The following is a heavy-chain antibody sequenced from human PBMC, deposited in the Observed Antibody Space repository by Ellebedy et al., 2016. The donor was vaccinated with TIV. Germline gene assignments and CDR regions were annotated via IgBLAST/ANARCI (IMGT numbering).Heavy chain of an antibody. CDR1: GFTFSSYW. CDR3: ARDYASG. CDR2: INSDASAT. J-gene: IGHJ4*02. D-gene: IGHD3-16*01. V-gene: IGHV3-74*01. Sequence: PGGSLRLSCAASGFTFSSYWMHWVRQAPGKGLVWVSRINSDASATNDADSVKGRFTISRDNSKDTLYLQMNSLRAEDTAVYYCARDYASGWGQGTLVTVSS.